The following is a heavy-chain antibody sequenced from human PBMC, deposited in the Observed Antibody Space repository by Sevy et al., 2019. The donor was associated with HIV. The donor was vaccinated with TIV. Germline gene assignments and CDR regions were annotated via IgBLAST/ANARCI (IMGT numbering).Heavy chain of an antibody. CDR1: GFPFNDHA. D-gene: IGHD2-21*01. CDR2: VSWNSRNI. CDR3: AKDINRGCDGVNYYSYYYYFYGLDV. J-gene: IGHJ6*02. Sequence: SLKISCAASGFPFNDHAMHWVRQVPGKGLEWVSGVSWNSRNIGDADSVKGRFTISRDNARHFLYLEMNSLRPEDTAFYYCAKDINRGCDGVNYYSYYYYFYGLDVWGQGTTVTVSS. V-gene: IGHV3-9*01.